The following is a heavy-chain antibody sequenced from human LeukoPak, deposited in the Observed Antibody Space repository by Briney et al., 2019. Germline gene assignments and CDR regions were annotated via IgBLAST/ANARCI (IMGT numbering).Heavy chain of an antibody. V-gene: IGHV4-4*07. J-gene: IGHJ2*01. CDR1: GGSISNYD. D-gene: IGHD6-13*01. Sequence: SETLSLTCTVSGGSISNYDWSWIRQSAGKGLEWVGRTYISGSSNYNPSLKSRVTVSVDTSKNQFSLRLNSVTAADTAVYYCARVSSSWYQDYYFDLWGRGTLVAVSS. CDR2: TYISGSS. CDR3: ARVSSSWYQDYYFDL.